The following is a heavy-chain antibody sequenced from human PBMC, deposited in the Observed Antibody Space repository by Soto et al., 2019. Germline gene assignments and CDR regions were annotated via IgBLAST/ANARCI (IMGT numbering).Heavy chain of an antibody. CDR3: AKDKKSSTVTFGY. D-gene: IGHD3-16*01. CDR2: ISYDGSNK. V-gene: IGHV3-30*18. Sequence: GGSLRLSCAASGFTFSSYGMHWVRQAPGKGLEWVAVISYDGSNKYYADSVKGRFTISRDNSKNTLYLQMNSLRAEDTAVYYCAKDKKSSTVTFGYWGQGTLVTVSS. J-gene: IGHJ4*02. CDR1: GFTFSSYG.